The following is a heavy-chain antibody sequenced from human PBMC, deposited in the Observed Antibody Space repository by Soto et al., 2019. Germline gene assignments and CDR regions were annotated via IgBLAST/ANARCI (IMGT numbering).Heavy chain of an antibody. CDR3: ARAPLTGCYYYDA. CDR1: GFTFTSYE. CDR2: ISNYGNKI. J-gene: IGHJ4*02. V-gene: IGHV3-48*03. D-gene: IGHD3-9*01. Sequence: GASLRLSCAASGFTFTSYEMSWVRQAPGKGLEWLSYISNYGNKILYADSVKGRFTISRDNAKNSVYLQMNSLRAEDSAVYYCARAPLTGCYYYDAWGRGTLVTVSS.